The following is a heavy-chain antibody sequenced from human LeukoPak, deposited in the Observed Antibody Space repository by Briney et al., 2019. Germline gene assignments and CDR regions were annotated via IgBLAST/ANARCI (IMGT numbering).Heavy chain of an antibody. D-gene: IGHD3-10*01. CDR3: ARSRRVGNGEYPDY. CDR2: INTNTGDT. Sequence: ASVKVSCKASGYTFTGYYMHWVRKTPGQGLEWMGWINTNTGDTNYGRKFQGRVTMTRDTSINTAYMELRSLRSDDTAVYYCARSRRVGNGEYPDYWGQGTLLTVSS. V-gene: IGHV1-2*02. CDR1: GYTFTGYY. J-gene: IGHJ4*02.